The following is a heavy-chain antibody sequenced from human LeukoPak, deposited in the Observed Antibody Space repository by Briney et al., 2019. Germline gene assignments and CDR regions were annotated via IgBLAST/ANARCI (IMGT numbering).Heavy chain of an antibody. V-gene: IGHV3-53*01. CDR3: ARDLAGDYAGFDY. Sequence: GGSLRLSCAAPGFTVSSNYMSWVRQAPGKGLEWVSVIYSGGSTYYADSVKGRFTISRDNSKNTLYLQMNSLRAEDTAVYYCARDLAGDYAGFDYWGQGTLVTVSS. J-gene: IGHJ4*02. CDR1: GFTVSSNY. D-gene: IGHD4-17*01. CDR2: IYSGGST.